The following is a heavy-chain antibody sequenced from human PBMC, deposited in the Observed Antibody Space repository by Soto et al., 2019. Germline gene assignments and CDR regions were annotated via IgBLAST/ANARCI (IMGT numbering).Heavy chain of an antibody. V-gene: IGHV1-69*01. CDR2: IIPTSGSV. J-gene: IGHJ6*02. CDR3: GRRTGGTAAPGWRVEDFYPAMDV. Sequence: QVQLVQSGSEGKKPGSSLRVSCKVSGGTFSSSAISWVRQAPGQGLEWMGGIIPTSGSVDYAQRFQGRVTITADESTSTGYLELRSRRSDDTVAHYCGRRTGGTAAPGWRVEDFYPAMDVGCLGSAV. D-gene: IGHD2-2*01. CDR1: GGTFSSSA.